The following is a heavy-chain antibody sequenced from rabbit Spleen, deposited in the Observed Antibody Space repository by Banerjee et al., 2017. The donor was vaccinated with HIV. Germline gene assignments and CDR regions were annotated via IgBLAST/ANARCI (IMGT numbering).Heavy chain of an antibody. D-gene: IGHD2-1*01. J-gene: IGHJ4*01. Sequence: QEQLVESGGGLVKPEGSLTLTCTASGFSFSSSYYMCWVRQAPGKGLEWIACIYAGSSGSIYCATWAKGRFTCSKTSSTTVTLQMTSLTVADTATYFCARGSATMTMVITGYYFNLWGPGTLVTVS. CDR3: ARGSATMTMVITGYYFNL. CDR2: IYAGSSGSI. CDR1: GFSFSSSYY. V-gene: IGHV1S45*01.